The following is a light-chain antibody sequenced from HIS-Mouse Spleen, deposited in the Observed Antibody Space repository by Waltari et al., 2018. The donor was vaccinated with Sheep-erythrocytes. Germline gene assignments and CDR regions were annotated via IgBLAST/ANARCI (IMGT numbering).Light chain of an antibody. J-gene: IGLJ3*02. V-gene: IGLV2-23*01. CDR1: SSDVGSYNL. CDR2: EGS. Sequence: QSALTQPASVSGSPGQSITIPCTGTSSDVGSYNLVPWYQQHPGKAPKRMIYEGSKRPSGVSTRFSGSKSGNTASLTISGLQAEDEADYYCCSYAGSSTPWVFGGGTKLTVL. CDR3: CSYAGSSTPWV.